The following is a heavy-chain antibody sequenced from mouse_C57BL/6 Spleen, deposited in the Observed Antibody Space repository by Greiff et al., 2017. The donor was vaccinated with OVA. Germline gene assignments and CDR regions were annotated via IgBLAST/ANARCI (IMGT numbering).Heavy chain of an antibody. J-gene: IGHJ4*01. CDR3: ARIYGSSYDYAMDY. CDR1: GYTFTDYY. V-gene: IGHV1-34*01. Sequence: EVQLQQSGPELVKPGASVKMSCKASGYTFTDYYMHWVKQSHGKSLEWIGYIYPNNGGNGYNQKFKGKATLTVDKSSSTAYMELRSLTSEDSAVYYCARIYGSSYDYAMDYWGQGTSVTVSS. D-gene: IGHD1-1*01. CDR2: IYPNNGGN.